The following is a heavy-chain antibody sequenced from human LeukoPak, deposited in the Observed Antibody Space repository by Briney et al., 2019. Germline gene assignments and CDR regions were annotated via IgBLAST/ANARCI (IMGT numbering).Heavy chain of an antibody. Sequence: GGSLRLSCAASGFTFDDYAMHWVRQAPGKGLEWVSFIYSDNTHYSDSVKGRFTISKDNSKNNQYLQMNSLRAEDTAVYCCARRAGAYSHPYDYWGQGTLVTVSS. CDR1: GFTFDDYA. CDR3: ARRAGAYSHPYDY. V-gene: IGHV3-53*01. J-gene: IGHJ4*02. CDR2: IYSDNT. D-gene: IGHD4/OR15-4a*01.